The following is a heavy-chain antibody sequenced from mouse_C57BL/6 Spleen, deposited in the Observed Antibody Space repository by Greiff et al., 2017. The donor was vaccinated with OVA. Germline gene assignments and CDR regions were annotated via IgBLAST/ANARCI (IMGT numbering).Heavy chain of an antibody. J-gene: IGHJ4*01. CDR1: GYTFTNYW. V-gene: IGHV1-63*01. CDR3: ARQLDYYAMDY. Sequence: QVQLKQSGAELVRPGTSVKMSCKASGYTFTNYWIGWAKQRPGHGLEWIGDIYPGGGYTNYNEKFKGKATLTADKSSSTAYMQFSSLTSEDSAIYYSARQLDYYAMDYWGQGTSVTVSS. D-gene: IGHD3-1*01. CDR2: IYPGGGYT.